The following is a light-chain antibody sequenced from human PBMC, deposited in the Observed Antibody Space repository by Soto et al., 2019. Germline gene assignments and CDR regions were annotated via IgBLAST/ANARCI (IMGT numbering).Light chain of an antibody. CDR2: GTS. Sequence: EIVLTQSPGTLSLSPGERATLSCRASQSISSSYLAWYQQSAGQAPRLLIYGTSSQATGIPDRFSGSGSGTDFTLAISRLEPEDSAVYYCQQYDKSPWTFGQGTKVEI. V-gene: IGKV3-20*01. CDR3: QQYDKSPWT. CDR1: QSISSSY. J-gene: IGKJ1*01.